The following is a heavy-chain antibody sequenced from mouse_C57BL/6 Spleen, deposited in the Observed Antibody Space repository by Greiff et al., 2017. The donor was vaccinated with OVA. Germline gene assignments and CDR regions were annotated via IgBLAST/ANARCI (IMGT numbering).Heavy chain of an antibody. CDR3: SRIYYDYYFDY. D-gene: IGHD2-4*01. Sequence: EVKLQQSGPELVKPGASVKISCKASGYTFTDYYMNWVKQSHGKSLEWFGDINPNNGGTSYNEKFKGKVTLTVDKTTTTAYTELRSLTSEDSAVYYYSRIYYDYYFDYWGQGTTLTVSS. J-gene: IGHJ2*01. V-gene: IGHV1-26*01. CDR1: GYTFTDYY. CDR2: INPNNGGT.